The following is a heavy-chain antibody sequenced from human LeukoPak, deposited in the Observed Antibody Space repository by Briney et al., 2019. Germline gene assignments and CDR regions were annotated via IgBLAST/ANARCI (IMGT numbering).Heavy chain of an antibody. J-gene: IGHJ5*02. Sequence: SETLSLTCTVSGGSISSYYWSWIRQPPGKGLEWIGYICYSGSTNYNPSLKSRVTISVDTSKNQFSLKLSSVTAADTAVYYCARAGVGANNWFDPWGQGTLVTVSS. CDR3: ARAGVGANNWFDP. CDR2: ICYSGST. CDR1: GGSISSYY. V-gene: IGHV4-59*01. D-gene: IGHD1-26*01.